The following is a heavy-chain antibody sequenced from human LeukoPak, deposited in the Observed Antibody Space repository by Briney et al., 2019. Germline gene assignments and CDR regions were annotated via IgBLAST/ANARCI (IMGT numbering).Heavy chain of an antibody. V-gene: IGHV3-30*02. CDR1: GFTFSSYG. CDR2: IRYDGSNK. Sequence: GGSLRLSCAASGFTFSSYGMHWVRQAPGKGLEWVAFIRYDGSNKYYADSVKGRFTISRDNSKNTLYLQMNSLKTEDTAVYYCTTELGYCSSTSCWVYWGQGTLVTVTS. CDR3: TTELGYCSSTSCWVY. D-gene: IGHD2-2*01. J-gene: IGHJ4*02.